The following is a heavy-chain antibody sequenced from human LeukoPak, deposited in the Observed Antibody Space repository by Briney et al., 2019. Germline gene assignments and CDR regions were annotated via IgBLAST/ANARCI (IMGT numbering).Heavy chain of an antibody. CDR3: ARAGYSYGYGKEYDY. CDR1: GGSISSSNW. CDR2: IYHSGST. V-gene: IGHV4-4*02. D-gene: IGHD5-18*01. J-gene: IGHJ4*02. Sequence: PSETLSLTCAVSGGSISSSNWWSWVRQPPGKGLEWIGEIYHSGSTNYNPSLKSRVTISVDKSKNQFSLKLSSVTAADTAVYYCARAGYSYGYGKEYDYWGQGTLVTVSS.